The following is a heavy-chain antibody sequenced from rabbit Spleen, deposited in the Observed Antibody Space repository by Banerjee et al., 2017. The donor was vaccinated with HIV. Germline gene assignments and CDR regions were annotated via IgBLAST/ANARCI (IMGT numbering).Heavy chain of an antibody. CDR2: IYAGRNNTT. Sequence: QSLEESGGDLVKPGASLTLTCTASGIDFSGYYYMCWVRQAPGKGLEWIACIYAGRNNTTYYASWAKGRFTISKTSSTTVTLQMTSLTAADTATYFCARNGAGSNFAFKLWGQGTLVTVS. V-gene: IGHV1S40*01. CDR1: GIDFSGYYY. CDR3: ARNGAGSNFAFKL. D-gene: IGHD4-2*01. J-gene: IGHJ4*01.